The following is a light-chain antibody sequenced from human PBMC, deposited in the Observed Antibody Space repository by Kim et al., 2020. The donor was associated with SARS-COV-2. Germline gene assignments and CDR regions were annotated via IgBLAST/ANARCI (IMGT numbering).Light chain of an antibody. CDR2: DAA. CDR1: QTIGIA. Sequence: PEERSILSCRARQTIGIALGWYQHEVGQAPRLVIYDAANRAAGIPDRFSGGGSGTDFTRTISSLEPEDFAIYYCQQRNNWPPAVTFGGGTKVDIK. V-gene: IGKV3-11*01. J-gene: IGKJ4*01. CDR3: QQRNNWPPAVT.